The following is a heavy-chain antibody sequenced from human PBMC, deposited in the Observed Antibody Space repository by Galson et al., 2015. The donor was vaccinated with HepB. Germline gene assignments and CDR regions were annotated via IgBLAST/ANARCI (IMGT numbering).Heavy chain of an antibody. V-gene: IGHV3-33*01. CDR2: IWYDGSSK. Sequence: SLRLSCAASGFTFSSYGMHWVRQAPGKGLEWVAVIWYDGSSKYYADSVKGRFTISRDNSKNTLYLQMNSLRAEDTAVYYCARPYCSSTSCYNFEYWGQGILVTVSS. J-gene: IGHJ4*02. CDR1: GFTFSSYG. D-gene: IGHD2-2*01. CDR3: ARPYCSSTSCYNFEY.